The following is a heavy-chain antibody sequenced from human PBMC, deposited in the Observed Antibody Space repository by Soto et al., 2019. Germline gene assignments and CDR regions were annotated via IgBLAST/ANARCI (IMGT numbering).Heavy chain of an antibody. Sequence: ASVKVSCKVSGYTLTELSMHWVRQAPGKGLEWMGGFDPEDGETIYAQKFQGRITMTEDTSTDTAYMELSSLRSEDTAVYYCARSAGYCTNGVCYGSNAFDIWGQGTMVTVSS. CDR2: FDPEDGET. V-gene: IGHV1-24*01. CDR3: ARSAGYCTNGVCYGSNAFDI. J-gene: IGHJ3*02. CDR1: GYTLTELS. D-gene: IGHD2-8*01.